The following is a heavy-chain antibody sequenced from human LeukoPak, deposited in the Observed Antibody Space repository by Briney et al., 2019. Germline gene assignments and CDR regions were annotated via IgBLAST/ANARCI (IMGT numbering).Heavy chain of an antibody. CDR3: AKARGSGFQRGDAFDV. D-gene: IGHD6-19*01. CDR1: GFTFSSYA. J-gene: IGHJ3*01. CDR2: ITGSGGST. Sequence: GGSLRLSCAASGFTFSSYAMSWVRQAPGKGLEWVSAITGSGGSTYYADSVKGRITISRDNSKSTLYVEVDSLRSDDTAVYYCAKARGSGFQRGDAFDVWGQGTWVTVSS. V-gene: IGHV3-23*01.